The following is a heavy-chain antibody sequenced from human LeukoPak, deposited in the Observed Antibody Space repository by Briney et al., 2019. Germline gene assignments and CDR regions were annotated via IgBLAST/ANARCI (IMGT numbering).Heavy chain of an antibody. CDR3: AHKGRGSGSYTM. Sequence: SGPTLVKPTQTLTLTCTFSGFSLSTTGVGVVWIRQPPGKALEWLAVTYWNNDKSYSPSLKSRLTITKDTSKNQVVLIMTNLDPVDTATYYCAHKGRGSGSYTMWGQGTLVTVSS. J-gene: IGHJ4*02. CDR1: GFSLSTTGVG. D-gene: IGHD3-10*01. V-gene: IGHV2-5*01. CDR2: TYWNNDK.